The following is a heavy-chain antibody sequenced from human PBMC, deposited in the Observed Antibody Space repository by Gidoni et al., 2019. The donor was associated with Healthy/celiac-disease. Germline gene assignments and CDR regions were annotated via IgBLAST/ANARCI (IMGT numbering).Heavy chain of an antibody. V-gene: IGHV4-34*01. CDR1: GWAFRCYD. CDR2: INHSGST. CDR3: ARGRGYCSGGSCYPGHYFDY. J-gene: IGHJ4*02. D-gene: IGHD2-15*01. Sequence: QVQLQQWGAGLWKPSETRSLTCAVYGWAFRCYDWSWIRQPPGKGREWFGEINHSGSTNYNPSLKSRVTISVDTSKNQFSLKLSSVTAADTAVYYCARGRGYCSGGSCYPGHYFDYWVQGTLVTVSS.